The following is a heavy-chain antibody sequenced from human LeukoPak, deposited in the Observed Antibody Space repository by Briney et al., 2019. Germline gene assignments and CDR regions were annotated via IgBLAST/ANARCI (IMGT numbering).Heavy chain of an antibody. J-gene: IGHJ4*02. Sequence: GGSLRLSCAASGFTFSSYAMSWVRQAPGKGLEWVSAISGSGGSTYYADSVKGRFTISRDNSKNTLYLQMNSLRAEDTAVYYCAKDVNQWELRYFDYWGQGTLSPSPQ. V-gene: IGHV3-23*01. CDR3: AKDVNQWELRYFDY. CDR2: ISGSGGST. CDR1: GFTFSSYA. D-gene: IGHD1-26*01.